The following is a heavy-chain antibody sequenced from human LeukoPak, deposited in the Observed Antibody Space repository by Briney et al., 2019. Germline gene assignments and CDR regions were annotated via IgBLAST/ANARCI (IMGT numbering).Heavy chain of an antibody. D-gene: IGHD3-22*01. CDR1: GVTFSTYA. CDR2: ISGSGGST. V-gene: IGHV3-23*01. CDR3: ARSADSSGFPYY. Sequence: GGALRLSCAASGVTFSTYAMSWVRQAPGKGLEWVSAISGSGGSTYWADSVKARFTISRNNSKTNLYLQMNSLRAEDTAVYYCARSADSSGFPYYWGQGTLVTVSS. J-gene: IGHJ4*02.